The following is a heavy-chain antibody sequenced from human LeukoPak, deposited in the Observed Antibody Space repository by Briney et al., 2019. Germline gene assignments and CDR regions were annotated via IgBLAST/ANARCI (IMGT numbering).Heavy chain of an antibody. CDR3: ARDYLTVGATYYFDY. CDR2: ISSSGSTM. CDR1: GFTFSSCE. D-gene: IGHD1-26*01. V-gene: IGHV3-48*03. J-gene: IGHJ4*02. Sequence: GGSLRLSCAASGFTFSSCEMNWVRQAPGKGLEWVSYISSSGSTMYYADSVKARFTISRDNAKNSLYLKMNSLRAEDTAVYYCARDYLTVGATYYFDYWGQGTLVTVSS.